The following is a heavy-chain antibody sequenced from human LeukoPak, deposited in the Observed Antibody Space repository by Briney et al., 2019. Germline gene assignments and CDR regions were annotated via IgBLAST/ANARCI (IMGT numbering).Heavy chain of an antibody. CDR1: GGSISSGGYY. Sequence: SETLSLTCTVSGGSISSGGYYWNWIRQHPGKGLEWIGYIYNSGSTYCNPSLKSRVTISVDTSKNQFSLKLSSVTAADTAVYYCARLYDINWFDPWGQGTLVTVSS. CDR3: ARLYDINWFDP. D-gene: IGHD3-9*01. J-gene: IGHJ5*02. V-gene: IGHV4-31*03. CDR2: IYNSGST.